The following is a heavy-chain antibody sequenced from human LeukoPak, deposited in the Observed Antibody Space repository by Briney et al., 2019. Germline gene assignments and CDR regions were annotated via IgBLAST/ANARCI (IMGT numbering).Heavy chain of an antibody. CDR1: GGSISSYY. J-gene: IGHJ4*02. D-gene: IGHD2-15*01. Sequence: SETLSLTCTVSGGSISSYYWSWIRQPPGKGLEWIGYIYYSGSTNYNPSLKSRVTISVDTSKNQFSLKLSSVTAADTAVYYCARLDGSYLFDYWGQGTLVTVSS. V-gene: IGHV4-59*01. CDR3: ARLDGSYLFDY. CDR2: IYYSGST.